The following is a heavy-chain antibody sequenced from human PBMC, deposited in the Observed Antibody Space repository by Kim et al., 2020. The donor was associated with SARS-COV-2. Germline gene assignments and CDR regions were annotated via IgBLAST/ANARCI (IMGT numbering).Heavy chain of an antibody. D-gene: IGHD3-10*01. J-gene: IGHJ6*02. Sequence: GGSLRLSCAASGFTFSSYAMHWVRQAPGKGLEWVAVISYDGSNKYYADSVKGRFTISRDNSKNTLYLQMNSLRAEDMAVYYCARARGANYYYGMDVWGQGTTVTVSS. V-gene: IGHV3-30-3*01. CDR1: GFTFSSYA. CDR3: ARARGANYYYGMDV. CDR2: ISYDGSNK.